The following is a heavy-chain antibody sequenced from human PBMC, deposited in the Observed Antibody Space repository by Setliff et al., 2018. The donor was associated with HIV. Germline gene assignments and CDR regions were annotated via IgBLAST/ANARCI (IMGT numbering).Heavy chain of an antibody. D-gene: IGHD3-22*01. CDR1: GFNFDDYA. CDR2: ITEDGSES. CDR3: ARAYNVYDYRFDSSGYDY. V-gene: IGHV3-7*03. J-gene: IGHJ4*02. Sequence: GGSLRLSCKTSGFNFDDYALHWVRQAPGKGLEWVANITEDGSESYYVDSVKGRFIASTDNAKNSLFLEMNSLKAEDTAVYYCARAYNVYDYRFDSSGYDYWGQGTLVTVSS.